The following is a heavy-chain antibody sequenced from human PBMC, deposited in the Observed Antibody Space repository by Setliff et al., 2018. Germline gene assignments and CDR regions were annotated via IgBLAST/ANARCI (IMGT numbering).Heavy chain of an antibody. Sequence: SETLSLTCTVSGGSISSGSYYWSWIRQPAGKGLEWIGRIYTSGSTNYNPSLKSRVTISVDTSKNQFSLKLSSVTAADTAVYYCARSIGLWFVDWGQGTLVTSPQ. CDR1: GGSISSGSYY. V-gene: IGHV4-61*02. CDR3: ARSIGLWFVD. CDR2: IYTSGST. J-gene: IGHJ4*02. D-gene: IGHD5-18*01.